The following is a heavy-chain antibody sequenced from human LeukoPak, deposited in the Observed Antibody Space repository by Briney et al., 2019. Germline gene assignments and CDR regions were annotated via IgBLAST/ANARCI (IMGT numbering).Heavy chain of an antibody. D-gene: IGHD3-22*01. V-gene: IGHV3-11*01. CDR3: ARATYDSSAVDAFDI. Sequence: PGGSLRLSCAASGFTFRDYFVSWIRQAPGKGLEWAAYTNTAGNAIYYADSMKGRFTISRDNAKNSLYLQMNTLRAEDTAVYYCARATYDSSAVDAFDIWGQGTMVTVSP. J-gene: IGHJ3*02. CDR1: GFTFRDYF. CDR2: TNTAGNAI.